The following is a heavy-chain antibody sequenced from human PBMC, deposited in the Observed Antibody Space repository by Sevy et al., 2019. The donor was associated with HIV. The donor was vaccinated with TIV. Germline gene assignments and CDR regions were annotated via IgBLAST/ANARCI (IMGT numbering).Heavy chain of an antibody. Sequence: SGPTLVKPTQTLTLTCTFSGFSLSTSGVGVGWIRQPPGKALEWLALIYWNDDKRYSPSLKSRLTITKDTSKNQVVLTMTNMDPVDTATYYCAHRQDSGSSEWLYAFDIWGQGTMVTVSS. J-gene: IGHJ3*02. CDR3: AHRQDSGSSEWLYAFDI. D-gene: IGHD1-26*01. CDR1: GFSLSTSGVG. V-gene: IGHV2-5*01. CDR2: IYWNDDK.